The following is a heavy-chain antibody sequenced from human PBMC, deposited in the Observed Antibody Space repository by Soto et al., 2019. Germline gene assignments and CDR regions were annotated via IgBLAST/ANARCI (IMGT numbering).Heavy chain of an antibody. CDR3: ARSRYSSSPLLGY. J-gene: IGHJ4*02. Sequence: QVQLVESGGGVVQPGRSLRLSCAASGFTFSSYAMHWVRQAPGKGLEWVAVISYDGSNKYYADSVKGRFTISRDNSKNTLYLQMNSLRAEDTAVYYCARSRYSSSPLLGYWGQGTLVTVSS. CDR2: ISYDGSNK. D-gene: IGHD6-13*01. CDR1: GFTFSSYA. V-gene: IGHV3-30-3*01.